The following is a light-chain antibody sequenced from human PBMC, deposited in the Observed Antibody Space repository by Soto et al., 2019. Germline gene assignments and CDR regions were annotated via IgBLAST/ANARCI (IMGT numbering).Light chain of an antibody. CDR3: QSYDSSLSGYV. CDR1: SSNIGAGYD. CDR2: ANN. J-gene: IGLJ1*01. V-gene: IGLV1-40*01. Sequence: QSVLTQPPSVSGAPGQRVIISCAGSSSNIGAGYDVHWYQHRPGTAPKLLIYANNNRPSGVPDRFSGSKSGTSVSLAIAGLQAEDEADYYCQSYDSSLSGYVFGTGTKLTVL.